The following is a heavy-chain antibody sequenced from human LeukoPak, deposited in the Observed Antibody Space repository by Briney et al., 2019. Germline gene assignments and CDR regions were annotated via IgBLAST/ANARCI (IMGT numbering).Heavy chain of an antibody. V-gene: IGHV5-10-1*01. J-gene: IGHJ5*02. CDR2: IDPGDSYT. CDR1: GYSFTSYW. Sequence: GESLKISCKGSGYSFTSYWISWVRQVPGKGLEWMGRIDPGDSYTNYSPSFQGHVTISADKSISTAYLQWSSLKASDTAMYYCGYSGYDSNWFDPWGQGTLVTVSS. D-gene: IGHD5-12*01. CDR3: GYSGYDSNWFDP.